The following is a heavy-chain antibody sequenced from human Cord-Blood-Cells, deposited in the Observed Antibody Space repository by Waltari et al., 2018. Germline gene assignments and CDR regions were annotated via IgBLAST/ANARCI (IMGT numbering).Heavy chain of an antibody. D-gene: IGHD6-13*01. CDR2: ITPIFGTA. CDR3: ARFSDRTAALYYGMDV. CDR1: GGTFSSYA. J-gene: IGHJ6*02. V-gene: IGHV1-69*01. Sequence: QVQLVQSGAEVKKPGSSVKVSCKASGGTFSSYAISWVRQAPGQGLEWMGGITPIFGTANYAQKVQGRVTITADESTSTAYMELSSLRSEDTAVYYCARFSDRTAALYYGMDVWGQGTTVTVSS.